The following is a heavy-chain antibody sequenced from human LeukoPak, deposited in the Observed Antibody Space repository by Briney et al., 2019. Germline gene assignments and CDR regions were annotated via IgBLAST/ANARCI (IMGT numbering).Heavy chain of an antibody. Sequence: GGSLRLSCAASGFTLSSYWMTWVRQAPGKGLEWVANIKQDGSERYYVDSVKGRFTISRDNAKNSLYLQMNSLRAEDTAVYHCARDSPSTTLGHYYYGMDVWGQGTTVTVSS. J-gene: IGHJ6*02. CDR1: GFTLSSYW. D-gene: IGHD1-14*01. CDR2: IKQDGSER. CDR3: ARDSPSTTLGHYYYGMDV. V-gene: IGHV3-7*01.